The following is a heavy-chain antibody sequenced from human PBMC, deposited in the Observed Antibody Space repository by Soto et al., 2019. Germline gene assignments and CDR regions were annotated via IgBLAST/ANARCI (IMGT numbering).Heavy chain of an antibody. CDR1: GFSLSTSGVG. CDR2: IYWDDDK. D-gene: IGHD2-15*01. V-gene: IGHV2-5*02. J-gene: IGHJ5*02. Sequence: QITLKESGPTLVKPTQTLTLTCTFSGFSLSTSGVGVGWIREPPGKALEWLALIYWDDDKRYSPSLKTRLSITKDTSKKQVVVTMTNMDPVDTATYYCARQGRYCSGNGCPNWFDPWGQGTLVTVSS. CDR3: ARQGRYCSGNGCPNWFDP.